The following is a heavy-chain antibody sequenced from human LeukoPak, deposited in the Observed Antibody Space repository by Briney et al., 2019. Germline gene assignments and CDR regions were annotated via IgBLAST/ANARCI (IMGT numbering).Heavy chain of an antibody. J-gene: IGHJ4*02. V-gene: IGHV3-15*01. CDR2: IKSKTDGGNT. CDR1: GFTFSNAW. Sequence: GGSLRLSCAASGFTFSNAWMSWVRQAPGKGLEWVGGIKSKTDGGNTAYATPVKGRFTISRDDPKNTLYLQMNSLETEDTAVYYCTTDYLPLTYYYDSSTYNCDYGGRGTRVIVSS. D-gene: IGHD3-22*01. CDR3: TTDYLPLTYYYDSSTYNCDY.